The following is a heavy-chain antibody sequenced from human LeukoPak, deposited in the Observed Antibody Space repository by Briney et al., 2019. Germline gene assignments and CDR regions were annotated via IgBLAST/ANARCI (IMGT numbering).Heavy chain of an antibody. CDR2: ISSSSSTI. D-gene: IGHD6-13*01. V-gene: IGHV3-48*01. CDR1: GFTFSSYS. J-gene: IGHJ5*02. CDR3: ARGGYSSSFNWFDP. Sequence: GGSLRLSCAASGFTFSSYSMNWVRQAPGKGLEWVSYISSSSSTIYYADSVKGRFTIYRDNAKNSLYLQMNSLRAEDTAVYYCARGGYSSSFNWFDPWGQGTLVTVSS.